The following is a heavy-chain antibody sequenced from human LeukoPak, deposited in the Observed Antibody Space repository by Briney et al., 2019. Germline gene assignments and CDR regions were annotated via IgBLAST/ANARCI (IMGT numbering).Heavy chain of an antibody. J-gene: IGHJ5*02. CDR2: IRHDGSNK. V-gene: IGHV3-30*02. D-gene: IGHD1-26*01. CDR1: GFIFSDYG. Sequence: GGSLRLSCAASGFIFSDYGMSWVRRVPGKGLEWLTFIRHDGSNKFYAESVKGRFTISRDMSKNTLYLQMNSLTLEDTAIYYCTKEKVAYYTDRWSGLFDTWGQGTLVSVSS. CDR3: TKEKVAYYTDRWSGLFDT.